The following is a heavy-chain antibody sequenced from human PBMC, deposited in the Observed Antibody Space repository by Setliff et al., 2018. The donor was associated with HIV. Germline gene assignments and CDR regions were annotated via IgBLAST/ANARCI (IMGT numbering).Heavy chain of an antibody. V-gene: IGHV1-2*02. CDR2: FNPNSSDA. J-gene: IGHJ6*02. CDR3: ARNFGPSPSGKYYYYYGMDI. CDR1: GYTFTGHY. Sequence: ASVKVSCKASGYTFTGHYLHWVRPAPGQVLEWLGWFNPNSSDANYAQNFQGRVTMTRDTSINAAYMELRGLRSDDTAVYYCARNFGPSPSGKYYYYYGMDIWGQGTTVTVSS. D-gene: IGHD2-2*01.